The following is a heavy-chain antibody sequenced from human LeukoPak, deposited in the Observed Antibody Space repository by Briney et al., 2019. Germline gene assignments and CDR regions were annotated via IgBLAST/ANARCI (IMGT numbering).Heavy chain of an antibody. CDR1: GGSISSYY. V-gene: IGHV4-59*12. CDR2: IYYSGST. CDR3: ARDPLNGDYFDY. J-gene: IGHJ4*02. Sequence: SETLSLTCTVSGGSISSYYWSRIRQPPGKGLEWIGYIYYSGSTNYNPSLKSRVTISVDTSKNQFSLKLSSVTAADTAVYYCARDPLNGDYFDYWGQGTLVTVSS. D-gene: IGHD4-17*01.